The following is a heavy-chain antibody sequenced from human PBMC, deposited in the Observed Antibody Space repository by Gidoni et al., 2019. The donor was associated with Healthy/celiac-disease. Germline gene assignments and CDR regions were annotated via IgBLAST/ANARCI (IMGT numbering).Heavy chain of an antibody. J-gene: IGHJ4*02. Sequence: QVQLVQSGAEVKKPGSSAKVSCKASGGTFSSYAISWVRQAPGQGLEWMGGIIPIFGTANYAQKFQGRVTITADESTSTAYMELSSLRSEDTAVYYCARGYGKPDRGGSGSYYNSWGQGTLVTVSS. D-gene: IGHD3-10*01. CDR3: ARGYGKPDRGGSGSYYNS. CDR1: GGTFSSYA. V-gene: IGHV1-69*01. CDR2: IIPIFGTA.